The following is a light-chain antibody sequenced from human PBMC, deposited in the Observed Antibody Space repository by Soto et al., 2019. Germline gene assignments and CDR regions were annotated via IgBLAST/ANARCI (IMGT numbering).Light chain of an antibody. Sequence: DIQLTQSPSSLSASVGDRVTITFRASQSISNFLNWYQQKPGQAPKLLISSASNVQIGVPSRFSGRGSGTEFTLTISGLQPEDSASYCCQQSYNFHRTFGQGTKVEI. CDR3: QQSYNFHRT. J-gene: IGKJ1*01. V-gene: IGKV1-39*01. CDR1: QSISNF. CDR2: SAS.